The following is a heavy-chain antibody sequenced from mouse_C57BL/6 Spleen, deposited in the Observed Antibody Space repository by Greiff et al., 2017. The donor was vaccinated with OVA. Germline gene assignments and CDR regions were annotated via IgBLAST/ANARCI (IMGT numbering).Heavy chain of an antibody. CDR1: GYAFSSSW. J-gene: IGHJ2*01. D-gene: IGHD1-1*01. CDR2: IYPGDGDT. V-gene: IGHV1-82*01. Sequence: QVQLQQSGPELVKPAASVKISCKASGYAFSSSWMNWVKQRPGKGLEWIGRIYPGDGDTNYNGKFKGKATLTADKSSSTAYMQLSSLTSEDSAVYFCARSNYGSSYDYWGQGTTLTVSS. CDR3: ARSNYGSSYDY.